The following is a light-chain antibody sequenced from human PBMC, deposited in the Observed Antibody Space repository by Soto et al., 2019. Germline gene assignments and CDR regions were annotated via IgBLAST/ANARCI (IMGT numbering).Light chain of an antibody. Sequence: QSVLTQPPSASGTPGQRVTISCSGSSSNIRSNSVYWYQHVPGTAPKLLIYRNNERPSGVPDRFSGSKSGTSASLAISGLRSEDEADYYCAAWDDTLTGPSWVFGGGTKLTVL. V-gene: IGLV1-47*01. CDR3: AAWDDTLTGPSWV. CDR1: SSNIRSNS. J-gene: IGLJ3*02. CDR2: RNN.